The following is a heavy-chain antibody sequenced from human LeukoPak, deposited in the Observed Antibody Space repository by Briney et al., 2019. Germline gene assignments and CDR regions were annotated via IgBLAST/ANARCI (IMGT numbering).Heavy chain of an antibody. Sequence: GGSLRLSCAASGFTFSSYAMSWVRQAPGEGLEWVSAISGSGGSTYYADSVKGRFTISRDNSKNTLYLQMNSLRAEDTAVYYCAKDHYDILTGYYRGDAFDIWGQGTMVTVSS. CDR1: GFTFSSYA. CDR2: ISGSGGST. D-gene: IGHD3-9*01. J-gene: IGHJ3*02. V-gene: IGHV3-23*01. CDR3: AKDHYDILTGYYRGDAFDI.